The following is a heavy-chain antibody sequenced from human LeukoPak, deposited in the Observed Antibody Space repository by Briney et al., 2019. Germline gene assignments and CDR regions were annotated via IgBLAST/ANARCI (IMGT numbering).Heavy chain of an antibody. CDR1: GGSISSYY. J-gene: IGHJ4*02. CDR2: IYYSGST. Sequence: PSETLSLTCTVSGGSISSYYWSWIRQPPGKGLEWIGYIYYSGSTNYNPSLKSRVTISVDTSKNQFSLKLSSVTAADTAVYYCARGGPHGDYLIDYRGQGTLVTVSS. CDR3: ARGGPHGDYLIDY. V-gene: IGHV4-59*01. D-gene: IGHD4-17*01.